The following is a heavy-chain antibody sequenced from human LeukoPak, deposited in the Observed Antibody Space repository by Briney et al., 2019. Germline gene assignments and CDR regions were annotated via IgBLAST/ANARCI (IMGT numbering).Heavy chain of an antibody. Sequence: ASVKVSFKASGYTFTSYYMHWVRQAPGQGLEWMGIINPSGGSTSYAQKFQGRVTMTRDTSTSTVCMELSSLRSEDTAVYYCAREEDGSSTSMPPGYFDYWGQGTLVTVSS. D-gene: IGHD2-2*01. J-gene: IGHJ4*02. CDR2: INPSGGST. CDR1: GYTFTSYY. V-gene: IGHV1-46*01. CDR3: AREEDGSSTSMPPGYFDY.